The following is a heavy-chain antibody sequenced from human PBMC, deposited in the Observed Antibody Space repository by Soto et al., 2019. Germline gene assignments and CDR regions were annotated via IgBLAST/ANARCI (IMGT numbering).Heavy chain of an antibody. J-gene: IGHJ4*02. D-gene: IGHD6-19*01. CDR2: LYYSGGS. V-gene: IGHV4-39*01. CDR3: AGIQYSSGCYPTNFDN. CDR1: GASISSSRYY. Sequence: SETLSHTCTVSGASISSSRYYWGWIRQPTGKGLEWVGSLYYSGGSYYNPSFKNRITICVDTSKNQFSLKLSSVTAADTAVYYCAGIQYSSGCYPTNFDNWGRGALVT.